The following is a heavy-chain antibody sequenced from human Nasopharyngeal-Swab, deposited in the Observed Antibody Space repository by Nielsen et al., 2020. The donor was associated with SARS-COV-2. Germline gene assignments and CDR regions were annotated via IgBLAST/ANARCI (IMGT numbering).Heavy chain of an antibody. J-gene: IGHJ6*03. V-gene: IGHV3-53*01. CDR2: IYSGGST. Sequence: WIRQPPGKGPEWVSVIYSGGSTYYADSAKGRFTITRNNSKNTLYLQMNSLRSEDTAVYYCGRGRFSGYMDVWGKGTTVTVSS. D-gene: IGHD6-25*01. CDR3: GRGRFSGYMDV.